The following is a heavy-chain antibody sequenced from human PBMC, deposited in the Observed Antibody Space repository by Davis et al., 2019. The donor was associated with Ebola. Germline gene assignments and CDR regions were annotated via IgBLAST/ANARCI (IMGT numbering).Heavy chain of an antibody. D-gene: IGHD3-3*02. J-gene: IGHJ5*02. V-gene: IGHV1-2*06. CDR3: ARSAFLYNWFDP. CDR2: INPNSGGT. CDR1: GYTFTTFG. Sequence: ASVTVSCKASGYTFTTFGISWVRQAPGQGLAWMGRINPNSGGTNYAQKFQGRVTMTRDTSIGTAYMELSRLRSDDTAVYYCARSAFLYNWFDPWGQGTLVTVSS.